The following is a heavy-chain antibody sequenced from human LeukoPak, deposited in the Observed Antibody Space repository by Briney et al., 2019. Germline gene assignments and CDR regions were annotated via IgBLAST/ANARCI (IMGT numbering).Heavy chain of an antibody. CDR2: ISSNGGST. CDR1: GFTFSSYA. CDR3: ARPPMVRGVIYYYYMDV. Sequence: GGSLRLSCAAPGFTFSSYAMHWVRQAPGKGLEYVSAISSNGGSTYYANSVKGRFTISRDNSKNTLYLQMGSLRAEDMAVYYCARPPMVRGVIYYYYMDVWGKGTTVTVSS. D-gene: IGHD3-10*01. V-gene: IGHV3-64*01. J-gene: IGHJ6*03.